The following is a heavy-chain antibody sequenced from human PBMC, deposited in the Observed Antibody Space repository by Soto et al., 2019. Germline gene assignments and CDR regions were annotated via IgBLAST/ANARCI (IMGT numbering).Heavy chain of an antibody. CDR1: GFTFSTYA. CDR3: ARDLDPSYYYDSSGSALIDY. CDR2: ISYDGGNE. D-gene: IGHD3-22*01. Sequence: PGGSLRLSCAASGFTFSTYAMHWVRQAPGKELEWVAVISYDGGNEYYADSVKGRFTISRDKSKSTLYLQMNILRAEDTSVYYCARDLDPSYYYDSSGSALIDYWGQVTLVTVSS. V-gene: IGHV3-30-3*01. J-gene: IGHJ4*02.